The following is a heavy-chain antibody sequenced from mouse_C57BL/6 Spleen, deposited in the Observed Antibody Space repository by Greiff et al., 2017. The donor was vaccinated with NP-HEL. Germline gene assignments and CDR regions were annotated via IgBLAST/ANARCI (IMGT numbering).Heavy chain of an antibody. CDR2: ISYSGST. CDR3: ARGRKYAMDY. CDR1: GYSITSGYD. J-gene: IGHJ4*01. Sequence: VQLKESGPGMVKPSQSLSLTCTVTGYSITSGYDWHWIRHFPGNKLEWMGYISYSGSTNYNPSLKSRISITHDTSKNHLFLKLNSVTTEDTATYYCARGRKYAMDYWGQGTSVTVSS. V-gene: IGHV3-1*01.